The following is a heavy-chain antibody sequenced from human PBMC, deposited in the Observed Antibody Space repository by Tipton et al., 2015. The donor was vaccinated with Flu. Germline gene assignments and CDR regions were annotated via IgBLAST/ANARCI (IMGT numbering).Heavy chain of an antibody. J-gene: IGHJ4*02. D-gene: IGHD6-6*01. CDR1: GGSISSGGYY. CDR2: IYYSGST. CDR3: ASYSSSYFDY. Sequence: TLSLTCTDSGGSISSGGYYWSWIRQHPGKGLEWIGYIYYSGSTHYNPSRKSRVTISVDTSKNQFSLKLSSVTAADTAVYYCASYSSSYFDYWGQGTLVTVSS. V-gene: IGHV4-31*03.